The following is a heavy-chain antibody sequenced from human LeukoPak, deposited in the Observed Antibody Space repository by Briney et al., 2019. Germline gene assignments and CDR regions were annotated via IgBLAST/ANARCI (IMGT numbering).Heavy chain of an antibody. CDR3: ARGLSVAGTDY. V-gene: IGHV1-3*01. CDR2: INAGNGNT. J-gene: IGHJ4*02. Sequence: ASVKVSCKASGYTFINYAMHWVRQAPGQRLEWMGWINAGNGNTKFSQKFQGRVTITRDTSASTAYMQLSSLRSEDTAVYYCARGLSVAGTDYWGQGTLVTVSS. CDR1: GYTFINYA. D-gene: IGHD6-19*01.